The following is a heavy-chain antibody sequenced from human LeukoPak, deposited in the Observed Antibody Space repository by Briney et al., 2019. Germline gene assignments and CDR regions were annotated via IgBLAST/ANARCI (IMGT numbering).Heavy chain of an antibody. CDR2: ISSSSGTI. CDR1: GFTLSSYS. CDR3: ARLAGIWFREPDHDAFDI. D-gene: IGHD3-10*01. Sequence: GGSLRLSCAASGFTLSSYSMNWVRQAPGKGLEWVSYISSSSGTIYYADSVRGRFTISRDNAENSLYLQMNSLRAEDTAVYYCARLAGIWFREPDHDAFDIWGQGTMVTVSS. J-gene: IGHJ3*02. V-gene: IGHV3-48*01.